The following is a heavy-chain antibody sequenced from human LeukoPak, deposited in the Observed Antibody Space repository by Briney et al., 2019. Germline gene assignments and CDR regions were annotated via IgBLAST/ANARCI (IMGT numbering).Heavy chain of an antibody. CDR3: AKGRGSGSYYIRWFDP. Sequence: GGSLRLSCAASGFTFSSYAMSWVRQAPGKGLEWVSAISGSGGSTYYADSVKGRFTISRHNSNNTMYLQMNSLRAEDTAVYYCAKGRGSGSYYIRWFDPWGQGTLVTVSS. CDR1: GFTFSSYA. V-gene: IGHV3-23*01. J-gene: IGHJ5*02. D-gene: IGHD3-10*01. CDR2: ISGSGGST.